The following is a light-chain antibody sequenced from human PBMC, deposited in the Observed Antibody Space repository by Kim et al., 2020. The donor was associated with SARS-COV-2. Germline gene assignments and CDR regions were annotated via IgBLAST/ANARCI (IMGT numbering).Light chain of an antibody. J-gene: IGLJ7*01. Sequence: TVTISCTRSSGSIASNYVQWYQQRPGSAPTTVIYEDNQRPSGVPDRFSGSIDSSSNSASLTISGLKTEDEADYYCQSYDNSNHEAVFGGGTQLTVL. CDR1: SGSIASNY. V-gene: IGLV6-57*03. CDR2: EDN. CDR3: QSYDNSNHEAV.